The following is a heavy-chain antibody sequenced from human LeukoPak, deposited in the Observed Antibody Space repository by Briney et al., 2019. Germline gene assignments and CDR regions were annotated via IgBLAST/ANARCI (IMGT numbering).Heavy chain of an antibody. CDR3: ARESITMVRGVTYDAFDI. V-gene: IGHV4-39*07. D-gene: IGHD3-10*01. Sequence: SETLSLTCTVSGGSISSSSYYWGWIRQPPGKGLEWIGSIYYSGSTNYNPSLKSRVTISVDTSKNQFSLKLSPVTAADTAVYYCARESITMVRGVTYDAFDIWGQGTMVTVSS. J-gene: IGHJ3*02. CDR2: IYYSGST. CDR1: GGSISSSSYY.